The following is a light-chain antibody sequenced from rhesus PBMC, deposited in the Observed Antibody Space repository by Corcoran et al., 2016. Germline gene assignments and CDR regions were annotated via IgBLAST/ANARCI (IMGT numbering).Light chain of an antibody. V-gene: IGKV1-25*01. CDR3: QQHSSYPRT. CDR1: QGISSY. CDR2: KAS. J-gene: IGKJ4*01. Sequence: DIQMTQSPSSLSASVGDTVTITCRASQGISSYLAWYQQKPGKAPKLLIYKASTCQSGVPSRFSGSGSGTDFTLTINSLQPKDFETYTCQQHSSYPRTFGGGAKVEIK.